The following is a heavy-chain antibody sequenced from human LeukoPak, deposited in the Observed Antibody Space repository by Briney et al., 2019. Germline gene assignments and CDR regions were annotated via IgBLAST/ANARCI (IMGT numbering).Heavy chain of an antibody. V-gene: IGHV1-8*01. CDR3: ARGGRRVGLFRWFDP. Sequence: GASVKVSCKASRYTFTSYDINWVRQATGQGLEWMGWMNPNSGNTGYAQKFQGRVTMTRNTSISTAYMELSSLRSEDTAVYYCARGGRRVGLFRWFDPWGQGTLVTVSS. D-gene: IGHD5-24*01. J-gene: IGHJ5*02. CDR1: RYTFTSYD. CDR2: MNPNSGNT.